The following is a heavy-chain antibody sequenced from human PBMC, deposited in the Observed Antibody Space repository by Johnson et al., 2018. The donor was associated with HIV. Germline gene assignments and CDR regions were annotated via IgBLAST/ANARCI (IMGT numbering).Heavy chain of an antibody. Sequence: VQLVESGGGLVQPGGSLRLSCAAGGFTFSSYVMTWVRRAPGKGLEWVSTITGSGDKTWYADSVKGRFTISRDNSKNTVFLQMNKLRAEDTAVYFCASQVRGLRLGVDAFDIWGQGTMVTVSS. CDR1: GFTFSSYV. CDR2: ITGSGDKT. J-gene: IGHJ3*02. CDR3: ASQVRGLRLGVDAFDI. D-gene: IGHD3-16*01. V-gene: IGHV3-23*04.